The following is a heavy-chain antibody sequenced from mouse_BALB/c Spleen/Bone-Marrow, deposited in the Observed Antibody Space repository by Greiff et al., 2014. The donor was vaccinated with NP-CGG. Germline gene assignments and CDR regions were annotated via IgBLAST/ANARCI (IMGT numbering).Heavy chain of an antibody. J-gene: IGHJ1*01. CDR1: GFTFSRYA. CDR2: ISSGGSYT. D-gene: IGHD4-1*01. CDR3: ASKTGTGYWYFDV. V-gene: IGHV5-9-4*01. Sequence: EVKLVESGGGLVKPGGSLKLSCAASGFTFSRYAMSWVRQSPEKRLEWVAEISSGGSYTYYPDTVTGRFTISRDNAKNTLYLEMSSLRSEDTAMYYCASKTGTGYWYFDVWGAGTTVTVSS.